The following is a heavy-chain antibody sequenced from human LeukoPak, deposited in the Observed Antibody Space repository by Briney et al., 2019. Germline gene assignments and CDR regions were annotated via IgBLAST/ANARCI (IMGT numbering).Heavy chain of an antibody. Sequence: ASVKVSCKVSGYTLTELSMHWVRQAPGKGLEWMGGFDPEDGDTIYAQKFQGRVTMTEDTSTDTAYMELSSLRSEDTAVHYCAPIAAAGTNNWFDPWGQGTLVTVSS. CDR1: GYTLTELS. D-gene: IGHD6-13*01. V-gene: IGHV1-24*01. J-gene: IGHJ5*02. CDR2: FDPEDGDT. CDR3: APIAAAGTNNWFDP.